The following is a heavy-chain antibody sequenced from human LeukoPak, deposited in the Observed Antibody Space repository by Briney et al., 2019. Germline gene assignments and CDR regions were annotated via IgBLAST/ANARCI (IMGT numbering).Heavy chain of an antibody. CDR1: GGSFSGYY. V-gene: IGHV4-34*01. D-gene: IGHD6-6*01. Sequence: PSEILSLTCAVCGGSFSGYYWSWIRQPPGKGLEWIGEINHSGSTNYNPSLKSRVTISVDTSKNQFSLKLSSVTAADTAVYYCARVSFPYSSSSRGGWFDPWGQGTLVTVSS. CDR3: ARVSFPYSSSSRGGWFDP. J-gene: IGHJ5*02. CDR2: INHSGST.